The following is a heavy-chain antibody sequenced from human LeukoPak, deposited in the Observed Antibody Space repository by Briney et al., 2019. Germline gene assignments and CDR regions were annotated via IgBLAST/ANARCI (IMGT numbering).Heavy chain of an antibody. V-gene: IGHV3-21*01. CDR2: ISSLSNYM. Sequence: PGGSLRLSCAASGFTFSSYTMNWVRQAPGKGLEWVSAISSLSNYMYYADSVKGRFTISRDNAKNSLYLQMNSLRAEDTAVYYCARDSGHYNWSDGPDYWGQGILVTVSS. CDR3: ARDSGHYNWSDGPDY. J-gene: IGHJ4*02. CDR1: GFTFSSYT. D-gene: IGHD1-20*01.